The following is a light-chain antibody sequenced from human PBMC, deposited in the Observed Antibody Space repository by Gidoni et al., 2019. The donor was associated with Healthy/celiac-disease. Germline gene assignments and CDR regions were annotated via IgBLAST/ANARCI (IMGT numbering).Light chain of an antibody. CDR2: GAS. J-gene: IGKJ1*01. CDR3: QQYGSSPWT. CDR1: QSVSSSY. Sequence: EIVLTQSPGTLSLSPGERATLSCRASQSVSSSYLAGYQQKPGQAPTLLIHGASSRAPGIPDRFSGSGSGTDFTLTISRLEPEDFAVYYCQQYGSSPWTFGQXTKVEIK. V-gene: IGKV3-20*01.